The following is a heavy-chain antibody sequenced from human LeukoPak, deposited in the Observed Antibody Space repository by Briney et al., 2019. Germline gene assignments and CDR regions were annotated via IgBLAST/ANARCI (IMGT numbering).Heavy chain of an antibody. D-gene: IGHD6-13*01. CDR2: INPNSGGT. Sequence: GASVKVSCKASGYTFTGYYMHWVRQAPGQGLEWMGWINPNSGGTNYAQKFQGRVTITADKSTSTAYMELSSLRSEDTAVYYCARDLSIAAVRTYYYYGMDVWGQGTTVTVSS. CDR1: GYTFTGYY. J-gene: IGHJ6*02. V-gene: IGHV1-2*02. CDR3: ARDLSIAAVRTYYYYGMDV.